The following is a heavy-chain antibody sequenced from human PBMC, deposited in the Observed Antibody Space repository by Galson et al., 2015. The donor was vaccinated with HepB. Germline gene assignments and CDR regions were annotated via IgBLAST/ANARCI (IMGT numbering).Heavy chain of an antibody. CDR3: ARAAGECSSTSCYLRAFDI. CDR1: GGTFSNYT. Sequence: SVKVSCKASGGTFSNYTISWVRQAPGQGLEWVGRIIPILGIANYAQKFQGRVTITADKSTSTAYMELSSLRSEDTAVYYCARAAGECSSTSCYLRAFDIWGQGTMVTVSS. V-gene: IGHV1-69*02. CDR2: IIPILGIA. J-gene: IGHJ3*02. D-gene: IGHD2-2*01.